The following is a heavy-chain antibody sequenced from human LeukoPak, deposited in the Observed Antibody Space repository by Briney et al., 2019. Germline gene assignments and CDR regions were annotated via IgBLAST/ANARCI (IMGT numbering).Heavy chain of an antibody. J-gene: IGHJ4*02. CDR2: IYYSGST. Sequence: SETLSLTCTVSGGSISSDCWSWIRQPPGKGLEWIGYIYYSGSTKYNPSLKSRVTISVDTSKNQFSLKLRSVTAADTAVYYCARSGSSGLFFDYWGQGTLVTVSS. D-gene: IGHD3-22*01. V-gene: IGHV4-59*08. CDR3: ARSGSSGLFFDY. CDR1: GGSISSDC.